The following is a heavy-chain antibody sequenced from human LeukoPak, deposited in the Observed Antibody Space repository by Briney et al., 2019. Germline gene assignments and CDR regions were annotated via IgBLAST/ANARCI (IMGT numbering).Heavy chain of an antibody. V-gene: IGHV3-49*03. CDR3: TSTHDSSGYYLYYFDY. CDR2: IRSKAYGGTT. CDR1: GFTFGDYA. Sequence: GGSLRLSCTASGFTFGDYAMSWFRQAPGKGLEWVGFIRSKAYGGTTEYAASVKGRFTISRDDSKSIAYLQMNSLKTEDTAVYYCTSTHDSSGYYLYYFDYWGQGTLVTVSS. J-gene: IGHJ4*02. D-gene: IGHD3-22*01.